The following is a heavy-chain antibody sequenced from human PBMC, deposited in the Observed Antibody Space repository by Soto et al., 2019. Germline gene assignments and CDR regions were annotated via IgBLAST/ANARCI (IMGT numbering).Heavy chain of an antibody. V-gene: IGHV1-18*01. CDR2: ISAYNGNT. Sequence: GASVKVSCKASGYTFTSYGISWVRQAPGQGLEWMGWISAYNGNTNYAQKLQGRVTMTTDTSTSTAYMELRSLRSDDTAVYYCASTALRCSSTSCYQHPYYYYYYGMDVWGQGTTVTVSS. D-gene: IGHD2-2*01. CDR1: GYTFTSYG. CDR3: ASTALRCSSTSCYQHPYYYYYYGMDV. J-gene: IGHJ6*02.